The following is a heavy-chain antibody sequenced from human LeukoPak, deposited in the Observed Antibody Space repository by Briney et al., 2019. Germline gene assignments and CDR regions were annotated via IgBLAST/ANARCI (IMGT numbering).Heavy chain of an antibody. D-gene: IGHD6-6*01. CDR2: MNPNSGNT. CDR1: GYTFTSYD. CDR3: ATLRAPIAARPGNFDY. Sequence: EASVKVSCKASGYTFTSYDINWVRQATGQGLEWMGWMNPNSGNTGYAQKFQGRVTMTRNTSISTAYMELSSLRSEDTAVYYCATLRAPIAARPGNFDYWGQGTLVTVSS. J-gene: IGHJ4*02. V-gene: IGHV1-8*01.